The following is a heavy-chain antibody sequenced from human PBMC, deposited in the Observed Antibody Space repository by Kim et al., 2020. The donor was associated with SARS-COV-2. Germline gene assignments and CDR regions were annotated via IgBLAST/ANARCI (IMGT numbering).Heavy chain of an antibody. D-gene: IGHD2-15*01. Sequence: GGSLRLSCAASGFTFNNQWMHWVRQPPGTGLVWVSHINDDGSSTNYADSVKGRFTISRDNAKNTLYLQMNSLRVEDTAVYYCVRGAVGGVVPGYWGQGTPVTVPS. CDR2: INDDGSST. CDR3: VRGAVGGVVPGY. J-gene: IGHJ4*02. V-gene: IGHV3-74*01. CDR1: GFTFNNQW.